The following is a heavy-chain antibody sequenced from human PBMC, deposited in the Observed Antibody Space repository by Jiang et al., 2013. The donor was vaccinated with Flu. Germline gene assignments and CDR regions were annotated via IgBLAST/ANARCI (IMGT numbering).Heavy chain of an antibody. V-gene: IGHV4-31*02. D-gene: IGHD6-6*01. CDR2: IYYSGST. Sequence: YIYYSGSTYXNPSLKSRVTISVDTSKNQFSLKLSSVTAADTAVYYCAGGLEYSSSSGRGYYYYYGMDVWGQGTTVTVSS. J-gene: IGHJ6*02. CDR3: AGGLEYSSSSGRGYYYYYGMDV.